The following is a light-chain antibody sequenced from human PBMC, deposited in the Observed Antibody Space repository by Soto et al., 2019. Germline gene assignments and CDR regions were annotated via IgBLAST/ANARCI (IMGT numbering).Light chain of an antibody. Sequence: QSALTQPRSVSGGPGQCVTISCPGPSSDVGGLHSVSWYQQRPGTAPKLLIFDVTNRPSGVPDRFSGSKSDNAASLTISGLHPEDEANYYCCSYAGRHVFVFGTGTKVTVL. J-gene: IGLJ1*01. V-gene: IGLV2-11*01. CDR3: CSYAGRHVFV. CDR1: SSDVGGLHS. CDR2: DVT.